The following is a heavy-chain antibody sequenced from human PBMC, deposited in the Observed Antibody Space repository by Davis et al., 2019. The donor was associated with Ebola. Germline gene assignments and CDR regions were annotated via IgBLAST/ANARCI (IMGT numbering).Heavy chain of an antibody. CDR1: GGSISSGGYS. CDR3: ARRAPYSYGYRWFDP. D-gene: IGHD5-18*01. J-gene: IGHJ5*02. V-gene: IGHV4-30-2*01. CDR2: IYHSGST. Sequence: SETLSLTCTVSGGSISSGGYSWSWIRQPPGKGLEWIGYIYHSGSTNYNPSLKSRVTISVDTSKNQFSLKLSSVTAADTAVYYCARRAPYSYGYRWFDPWGQGTLVTVSS.